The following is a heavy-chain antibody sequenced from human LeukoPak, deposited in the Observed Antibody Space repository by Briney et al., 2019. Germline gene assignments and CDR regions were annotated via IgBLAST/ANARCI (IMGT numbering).Heavy chain of an antibody. CDR2: ISYDGTNK. V-gene: IGHV3-30*18. CDR3: AKGRDGYNPDY. J-gene: IGHJ4*02. CDR1: GFTFRTYG. Sequence: GGSLRLSCAASGFTFRTYGIHWVRQAPGKGLEWVAVISYDGTNKYYADSVKGRFTIPRDNSKNTLYMQMNSLRAEDTAIYYCAKGRDGYNPDYWGQGSLVTVSS. D-gene: IGHD5-24*01.